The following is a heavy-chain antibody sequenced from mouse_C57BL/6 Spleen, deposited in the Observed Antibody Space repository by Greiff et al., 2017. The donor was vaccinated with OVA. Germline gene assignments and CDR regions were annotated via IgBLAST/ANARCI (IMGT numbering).Heavy chain of an antibody. Sequence: QVQLKQSGAELVKPGASVKLSCKASGYTFTSYWMHWVKQRPGRGLEWIGRIDPNSGGTKYNEKFKSKATLTVDKPSSTAYMQLSSLTSADSAVYYCGGDSSGSYYFDYWGQGTTLTVSS. D-gene: IGHD3-2*02. CDR1: GYTFTSYW. J-gene: IGHJ2*01. CDR2: IDPNSGGT. V-gene: IGHV1-72*01. CDR3: GGDSSGSYYFDY.